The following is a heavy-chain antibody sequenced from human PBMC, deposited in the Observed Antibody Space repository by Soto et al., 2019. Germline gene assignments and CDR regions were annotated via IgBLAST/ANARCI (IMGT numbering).Heavy chain of an antibody. V-gene: IGHV3-74*01. D-gene: IGHD2-21*02. CDR2: INGDGTIT. J-gene: IGHJ5*02. Sequence: EVPLVESGGGLVQPGGSLRLSCTASGFTFSNYWMHWVRQVPGKGLVWVSRINGDGTITTYADSVKGRFTISRDNAKNTLYLQMNSLRAEDTAVYYCANLNCGDDCYPPWGQGTLVTVSS. CDR3: ANLNCGDDCYPP. CDR1: GFTFSNYW.